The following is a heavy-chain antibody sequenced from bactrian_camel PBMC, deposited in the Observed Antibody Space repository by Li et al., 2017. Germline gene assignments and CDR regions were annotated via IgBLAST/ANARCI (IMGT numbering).Heavy chain of an antibody. CDR3: AAELAPCRHISGVASAFY. CDR2: IDSDGRA. V-gene: IGHV3S53*01. Sequence: HVQLVESGGDSVQTGGSLRLSCATSGLTFSRSCMAWFRTTPEKQREGVAWIDSDGRAAIADSVKGRFTISRDNAKNTVYLQMNSLKPEDTAMYYCAAELAPCRHISGVASAFYWGLGTQVTVS. CDR1: GLTFSRSC. J-gene: IGHJ4*01. D-gene: IGHD2*01.